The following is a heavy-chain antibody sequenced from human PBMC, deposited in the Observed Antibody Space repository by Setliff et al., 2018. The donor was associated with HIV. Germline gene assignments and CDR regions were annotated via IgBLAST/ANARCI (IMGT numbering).Heavy chain of an antibody. V-gene: IGHV1-2*06. CDR3: ARDLVGATGFDY. J-gene: IGHJ4*02. CDR1: GYTFTGYY. CDR2: INPNSGGT. D-gene: IGHD1-26*01. Sequence: ASVKVSCKASGYTFTGYYMHWVRQAPGQGLEWMGRINPNSGGTNYAQKFQGRVTMTRDTSISTAYMELSRLRSDDTAVYYCARDLVGATGFDYWGQGTRVTVSS.